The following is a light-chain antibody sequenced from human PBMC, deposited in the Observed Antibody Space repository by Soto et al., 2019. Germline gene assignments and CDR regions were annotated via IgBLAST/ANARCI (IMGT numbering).Light chain of an antibody. J-gene: IGLJ1*01. CDR3: AEWEDSMNGYV. CDR2: SNN. V-gene: IGLV1-44*01. Sequence: QAALTQPHSASGAPGQRVTISCSGSSSNIGSNTVNWYQQLPGTAPKLLIYSNNQRPSGVPDRFSGSKSGTSASLAISGLQSEDDFEYYCAEWEDSMNGYVFGTGTK. CDR1: SSNIGSNT.